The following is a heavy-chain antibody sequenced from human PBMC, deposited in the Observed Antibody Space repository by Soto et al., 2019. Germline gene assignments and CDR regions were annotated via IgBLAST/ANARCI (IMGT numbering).Heavy chain of an antibody. V-gene: IGHV1-2*04. CDR3: ARAPLGLGISDYYMDV. Sequence: ASVKVSCKASGYTFTGYYMHWVRQAPGQGLEWMGWINPNSGGTNYAQKFQGWVTMTRDTSISTAYMELSRLRSDDTAVYYCARAPLGLGISDYYMDVWGKGTTVTVSS. CDR2: INPNSGGT. D-gene: IGHD7-27*01. CDR1: GYTFTGYY. J-gene: IGHJ6*03.